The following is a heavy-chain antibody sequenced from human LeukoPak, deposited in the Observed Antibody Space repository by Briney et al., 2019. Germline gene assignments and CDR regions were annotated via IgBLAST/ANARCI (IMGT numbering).Heavy chain of an antibody. J-gene: IGHJ4*02. CDR2: ISTYNGNT. Sequence: GASVKVSCKASGYTFTSYGISWVRQAPGQGLEWMGWISTYNGNTNYAQNLQGRVTMTTDTSTSTAYMELRSLRPDDRAVYYCARGLFGELLFEYWGQGTLVTVSS. D-gene: IGHD3-10*02. V-gene: IGHV1-18*01. CDR1: GYTFTSYG. CDR3: ARGLFGELLFEY.